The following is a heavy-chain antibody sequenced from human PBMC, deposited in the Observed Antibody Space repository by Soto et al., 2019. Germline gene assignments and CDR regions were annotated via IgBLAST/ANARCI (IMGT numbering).Heavy chain of an antibody. D-gene: IGHD2-15*01. CDR3: ERARYCNGVSCYGILDY. V-gene: IGHV3-13*01. Sequence: GGSLRLSCAASGFTFSDYGMHWVRQVTGKGLEWVSGIGTAGDTHYPGSVKGRFTISRENARDSLYLQMNSLRAGDTAVYYCERARYCNGVSCYGILDYWGQGALVTVSS. CDR1: GFTFSDYG. J-gene: IGHJ4*02. CDR2: IGTAGDT.